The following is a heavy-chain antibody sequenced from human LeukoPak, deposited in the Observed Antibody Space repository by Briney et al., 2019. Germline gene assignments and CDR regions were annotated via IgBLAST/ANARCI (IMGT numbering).Heavy chain of an antibody. CDR3: ARGSGYEKSLFDY. CDR2: IYYSGST. J-gene: IGHJ4*02. V-gene: IGHV4-59*01. D-gene: IGHD5-12*01. CDR1: GGSISSYY. Sequence: SETLSLTCTVSGGSISSYYWSWIRQPPGKGLEWIGYIYYSGSTNYNPSLTSRVTISVDTSKNQFSLKLSSVTAADTAVYYCARGSGYEKSLFDYWGQGTLVTVSS.